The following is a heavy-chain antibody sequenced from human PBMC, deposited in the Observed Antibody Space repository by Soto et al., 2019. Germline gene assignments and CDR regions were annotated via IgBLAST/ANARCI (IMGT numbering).Heavy chain of an antibody. CDR3: ARGSSYCYDSSGYSPARGFDP. D-gene: IGHD3-22*01. Sequence: PSETLSLTCAVYGGSFSGYYWSWIRQPPGKGLEGIGEINHSGSTNYSPSLKSRVTISVDTSKNQFSLKLSSVTASDTAVYYCARGSSYCYDSSGYSPARGFDPWGQGTLVTVSS. CDR2: INHSGST. CDR1: GGSFSGYY. J-gene: IGHJ5*02. V-gene: IGHV4-34*01.